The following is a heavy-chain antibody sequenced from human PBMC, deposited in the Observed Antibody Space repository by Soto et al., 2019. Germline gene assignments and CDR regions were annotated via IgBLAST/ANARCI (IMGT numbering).Heavy chain of an antibody. J-gene: IGHJ6*02. CDR2: ISYDGSNK. V-gene: IGHV3-30-3*01. CDR3: ARGHSLYYYYGMDV. CDR1: GFTFSSYA. Sequence: QVQLVESGGGVVQPGRSLRLSCAASGFTFSSYAMHWVRQAPGKGLEWVAVISYDGSNKYYADSVKGRFTISRDNSKNTLYLQMNSLRAEDTAVYYCARGHSLYYYYGMDVWGQGTTVTVSS. D-gene: IGHD6-13*01.